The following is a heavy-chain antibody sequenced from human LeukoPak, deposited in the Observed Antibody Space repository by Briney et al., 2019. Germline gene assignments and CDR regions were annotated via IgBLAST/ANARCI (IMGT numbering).Heavy chain of an antibody. CDR3: ARGGYSGYGDY. CDR2: INSDGSST. CDR1: GFTFSSYW. Sequence: PGGSLRLSCAASGFTFSSYWMHWVRQAPGKGLVWVSRINSDGSSTSYADSVKGRFTISRGNAKNTLYLQMNSLRAEDTAVYYCARGGYSGYGDYWGQGTLVTVSS. V-gene: IGHV3-74*01. J-gene: IGHJ4*02. D-gene: IGHD5-12*01.